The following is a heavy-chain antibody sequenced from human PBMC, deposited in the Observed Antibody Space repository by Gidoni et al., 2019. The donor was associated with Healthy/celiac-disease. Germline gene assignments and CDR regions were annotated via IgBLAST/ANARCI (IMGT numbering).Heavy chain of an antibody. J-gene: IGHJ5*02. CDR2: ISWNSGSI. CDR3: AKDISPGRAVASPPLFDP. V-gene: IGHV3-9*01. Sequence: EVQLVESGGGLVQPGRSLRLSCAASGFPFDDYAMHWVRQAPGKGLEWVSGISWNSGSIGYADSVKGRFTISRDNAKNSLYLQMNSLRAEDTALYYCAKDISPGRAVASPPLFDPWGQGTLVTVSS. D-gene: IGHD6-19*01. CDR1: GFPFDDYA.